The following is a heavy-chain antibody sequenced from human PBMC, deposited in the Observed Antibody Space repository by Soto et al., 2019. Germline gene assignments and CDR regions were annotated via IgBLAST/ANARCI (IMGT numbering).Heavy chain of an antibody. CDR1: GYTFTSYD. CDR2: MNPNSGNT. CDR3: ARDYDILTGYYNWFDP. D-gene: IGHD3-9*01. Sequence: WASVKVSCKASGYTFTSYDINWVRQATGQGLEWMGWMNPNSGNTGYAQKFQGRVTMTRNTSISTAYMELSSLRSEDTAVYYCARDYDILTGYYNWFDPWGQGTLVTVSS. V-gene: IGHV1-8*01. J-gene: IGHJ5*02.